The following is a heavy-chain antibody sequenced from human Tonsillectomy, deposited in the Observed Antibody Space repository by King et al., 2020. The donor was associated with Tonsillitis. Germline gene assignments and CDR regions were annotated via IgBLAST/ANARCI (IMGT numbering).Heavy chain of an antibody. D-gene: IGHD3-10*01. Sequence: QLQESGPGLVKPSETLSLTCTVSGGSISSSSYYWGWIRQPPGKGLEWIGSIYYSGSTYYNPSLKSRVTISVDTSKNQFSLKLRSVTAADTAVYYCARHRPDYYGSGSYNWFDPWGQGTLVTVSS. CDR2: IYYSGST. V-gene: IGHV4-39*07. CDR3: ARHRPDYYGSGSYNWFDP. CDR1: GGSISSSSYY. J-gene: IGHJ5*02.